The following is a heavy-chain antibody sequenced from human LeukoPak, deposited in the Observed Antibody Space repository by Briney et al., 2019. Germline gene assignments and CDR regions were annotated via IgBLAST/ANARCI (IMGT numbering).Heavy chain of an antibody. CDR1: GGSISSNSYY. CDR2: TYYTGST. CDR3: ARAVTSSSSWYKWVNWFDP. V-gene: IGHV4-39*07. D-gene: IGHD6-13*01. Sequence: SETLSLTCTVSGGSISSNSYYWGWIRQPPGKRLEWIGTTYYTGSTYYNPSLKSRVTISVDTSKNQFSLKLSSVTAADTAVYYCARAVTSSSSWYKWVNWFDPWGQGTLVTVSS. J-gene: IGHJ5*02.